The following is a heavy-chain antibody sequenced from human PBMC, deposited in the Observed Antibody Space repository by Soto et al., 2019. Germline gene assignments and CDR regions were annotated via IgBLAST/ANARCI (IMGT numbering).Heavy chain of an antibody. Sequence: VVGGTIVGGSGYWSCNKKTQGKGLEWIGYIYSIRSTNYNPSLKSRVTISVDTSKNQFSLKLSSVTAADTAVYYCVILAPIVVVLAATQIFDFLGHGTLVIVSS. CDR1: GGTIVGGSGY. D-gene: IGHD2-15*01. CDR3: VILAPIVVVLAATQIFDF. V-gene: IGHV4-61*01. CDR2: IYSIRST. J-gene: IGHJ4*01.